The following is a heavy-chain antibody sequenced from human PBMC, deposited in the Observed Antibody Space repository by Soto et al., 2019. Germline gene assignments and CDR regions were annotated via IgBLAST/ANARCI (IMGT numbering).Heavy chain of an antibody. CDR2: IIPIFGTA. Sequence: SVKVSCKASGGTFSSYAISWVRQAPGQGLEWMGGIIPIFGTANYAQKFQGRVKITADKSTSTAYMELSSLRSEDTAVYDCERMDILLRPYGMDVWGQGTTVTVSS. V-gene: IGHV1-69*06. CDR1: GGTFSSYA. D-gene: IGHD2-15*01. CDR3: ERMDILLRPYGMDV. J-gene: IGHJ6*02.